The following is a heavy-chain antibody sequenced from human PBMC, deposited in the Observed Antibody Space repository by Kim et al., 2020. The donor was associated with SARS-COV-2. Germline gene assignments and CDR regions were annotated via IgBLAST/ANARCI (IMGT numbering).Heavy chain of an antibody. V-gene: IGHV3-15*01. CDR2: T. CDR3: TTAPSDRSGSDY. D-gene: IGHD6-19*01. Sequence: TDYAAPVEGRFTISRDESKNTLYLQMNSLKTEDTAVYYCTTAPSDRSGSDYWGQGTLVTVSS. J-gene: IGHJ4*02.